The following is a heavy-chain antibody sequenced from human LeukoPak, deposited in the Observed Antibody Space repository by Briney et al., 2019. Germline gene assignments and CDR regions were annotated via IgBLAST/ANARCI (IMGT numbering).Heavy chain of an antibody. J-gene: IGHJ4*02. CDR2: IKQDGSQK. V-gene: IGHV3-7*01. CDR3: ARDDF. CDR1: GFTFNNYW. Sequence: GGSLRLSCAASGFTFNNYWMSWVRQAPGKGLEWVANIKQDGSQKYYVDSVKGRFTISRDNAKNSVYLQMSSLRAEDTAVYYCARDDFWGQGTLVTVSS.